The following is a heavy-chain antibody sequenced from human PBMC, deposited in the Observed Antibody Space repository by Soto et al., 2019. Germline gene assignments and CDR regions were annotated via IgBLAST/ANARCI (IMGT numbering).Heavy chain of an antibody. D-gene: IGHD3-9*01. CDR1: GGSISSYY. CDR2: IYYSGST. CDR3: ARTYDILTGYYRTPEGYYFDY. Sequence: QVQLQESGPGLVKPSETLSLTCTVSGGSISSYYWSWIRQPPGKGLEWIGYIYYSGSTNYNPSLKSRVTISVDTSKNQVSLKLSSVTAADTAVYYCARTYDILTGYYRTPEGYYFDYWGQGTLVTVSS. J-gene: IGHJ4*02. V-gene: IGHV4-59*01.